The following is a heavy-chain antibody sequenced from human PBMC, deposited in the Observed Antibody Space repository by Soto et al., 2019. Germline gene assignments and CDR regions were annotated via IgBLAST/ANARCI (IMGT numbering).Heavy chain of an antibody. Sequence: SETLSLTCAVYGGSFSGYYWSWIRQPPGKGLEWIGEINHSGSTYYNPSLKSRVTISVDTSKNQFSLKLSSVTAADTAVYYCARHTRYDILTGYYYYYYGMDVWGQGTTVTVSS. D-gene: IGHD3-9*01. V-gene: IGHV4-34*01. CDR2: INHSGST. CDR1: GGSFSGYY. CDR3: ARHTRYDILTGYYYYYYGMDV. J-gene: IGHJ6*02.